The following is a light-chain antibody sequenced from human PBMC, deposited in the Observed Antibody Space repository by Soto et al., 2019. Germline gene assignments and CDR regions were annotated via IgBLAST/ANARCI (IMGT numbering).Light chain of an antibody. J-gene: IGKJ4*01. CDR1: QDISKY. Sequence: DIQMTQSPSSLSASVGDRVTITCQASQDISKYLNWYQQKPGKAPKLLIYDVFNLETGVPSRFSGSGSVTYFTFTISSLQPEDVATYYCQQYESLPTFGGGTKVEIK. CDR3: QQYESLPT. CDR2: DVF. V-gene: IGKV1-33*01.